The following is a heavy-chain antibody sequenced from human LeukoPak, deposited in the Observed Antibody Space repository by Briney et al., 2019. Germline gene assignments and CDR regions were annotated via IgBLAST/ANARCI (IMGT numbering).Heavy chain of an antibody. CDR2: INHSGST. J-gene: IGHJ6*02. D-gene: IGHD3-22*01. CDR3: ARSGSSGYYGGYYYYGMDV. V-gene: IGHV4-34*01. Sequence: SETLSLTCAVYGGSFSGYYWSWIRQPPGKGLEWIGEINHSGSTNYNPSLKSRVTISVDTSKNQFPLKLSSVTAADTAVYYCARSGSSGYYGGYYYYGMDVWGQGTTVTVSS. CDR1: GGSFSGYY.